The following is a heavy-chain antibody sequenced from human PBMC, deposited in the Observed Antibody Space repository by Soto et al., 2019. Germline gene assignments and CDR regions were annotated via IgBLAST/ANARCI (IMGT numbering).Heavy chain of an antibody. J-gene: IGHJ6*04. CDR2: ISGSGGST. V-gene: IGHV3-23*01. CDR1: GFTFSSYA. CDR3: AKEPNYYYDGMDV. Sequence: EVQLLESGGGLVQPGGSLRLSCAASGFTFSSYAMSWVRQAPGKGLEWVSAISGSGGSTYYADFVKGRFTISRDNSKNPLYLQMNSLRAEDTAVYYCAKEPNYYYDGMDVCGKGTTVTVSS.